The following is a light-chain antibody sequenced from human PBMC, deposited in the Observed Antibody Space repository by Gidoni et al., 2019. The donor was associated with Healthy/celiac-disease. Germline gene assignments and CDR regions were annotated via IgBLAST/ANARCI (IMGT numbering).Light chain of an antibody. V-gene: IGKV3-11*01. CDR2: AAS. J-gene: IGKJ4*01. CDR1: PSVSSY. Sequence: EIVLTQSPATLSLSPGGRATLSCRASPSVSSYLAWYQQKPGQAPRLLISAASTRATGIPARFSGSGSGTDFPLTISSLEPADFAVYSCQQRSNWPTFGGGTKVEIK. CDR3: QQRSNWPT.